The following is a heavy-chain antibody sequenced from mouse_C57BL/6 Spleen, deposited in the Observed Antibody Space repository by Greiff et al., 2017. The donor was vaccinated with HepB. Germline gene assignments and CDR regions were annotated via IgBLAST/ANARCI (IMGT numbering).Heavy chain of an antibody. V-gene: IGHV1-82*01. CDR1: GYAFSSSW. Sequence: QVQLKQSGPELVKPGASVKISCKASGYAFSSSWMNWVKQRPGKGLEWIGRIYPGDGDTNYNGKFKGKATLTADKSSSTAYMQLSSLTSEDSAVYFCAREGLGVTTYYFDYWGQGTTLTVSS. CDR3: AREGLGVTTYYFDY. D-gene: IGHD2-5*01. CDR2: IYPGDGDT. J-gene: IGHJ2*01.